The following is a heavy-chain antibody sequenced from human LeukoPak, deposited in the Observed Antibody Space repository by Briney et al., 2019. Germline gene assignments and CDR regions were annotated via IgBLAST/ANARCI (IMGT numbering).Heavy chain of an antibody. CDR2: IRYDGSNK. Sequence: GGSLRLSCAASGFTFSSYGMHWVRQAPGKGLEWVAFIRYDGSNKYYADSVKGRFTISRDNSKNTLYLQMNSLRAEDTAVYYCAKVIKDYYYYYGMDVWGQGTTVTVSS. J-gene: IGHJ6*02. V-gene: IGHV3-30*02. CDR1: GFTFSSYG. D-gene: IGHD3-10*01. CDR3: AKVIKDYYYYYGMDV.